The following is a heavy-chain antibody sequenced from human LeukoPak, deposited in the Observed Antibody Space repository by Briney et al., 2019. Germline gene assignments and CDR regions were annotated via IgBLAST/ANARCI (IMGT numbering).Heavy chain of an antibody. CDR3: ASGTAIPPY. J-gene: IGHJ4*02. CDR2: TYYRSKWYN. Sequence: SQTLSLTCAISGDTVSNKNAAWNWIRQSPSRGLEWLGRTYYRSKWYNDYAVSVKGRIDINPDTSKNQFSLRLNPVTPEDTAVYYCASGTAIPPYWGQGTLVTVSS. D-gene: IGHD2-2*02. CDR1: GDTVSNKNAA. V-gene: IGHV6-1*01.